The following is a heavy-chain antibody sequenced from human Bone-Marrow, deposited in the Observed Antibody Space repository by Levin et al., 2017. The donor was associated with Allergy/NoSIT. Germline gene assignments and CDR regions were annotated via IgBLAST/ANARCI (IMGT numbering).Heavy chain of an antibody. Sequence: SVKVSCKASGGLLSTFAINWVRQAPGQGLEWVGGIIPMSGTVNYGQKFQGRVTITADEFTNTAYMEVSSLRSEDTAVYWCARDGYRGVVVPGAANHQNFYYMDLWGGGTTVTVSS. J-gene: IGHJ6*03. CDR1: GGLLSTFA. V-gene: IGHV1-69*13. CDR3: ARDGYRGVVVPGAANHQNFYYMDL. CDR2: IIPMSGTV. D-gene: IGHD2-2*03.